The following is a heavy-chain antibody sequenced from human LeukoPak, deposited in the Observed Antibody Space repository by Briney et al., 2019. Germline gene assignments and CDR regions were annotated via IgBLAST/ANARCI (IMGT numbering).Heavy chain of an antibody. D-gene: IGHD6-6*01. Sequence: PGGSLRLSCAASGFIFTNYDVHWVRQAPGKGLEWVALISCDKSNKYYADSVKGRFTISRDNSKNTLYLQMNSLRVEDTAVYYCARDRAYSTSSLSNWGQGTLVTVSS. J-gene: IGHJ4*02. V-gene: IGHV3-30*04. CDR2: ISCDKSNK. CDR3: ARDRAYSTSSLSN. CDR1: GFIFTNYD.